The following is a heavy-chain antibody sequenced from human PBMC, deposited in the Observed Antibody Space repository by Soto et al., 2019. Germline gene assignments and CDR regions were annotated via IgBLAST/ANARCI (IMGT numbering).Heavy chain of an antibody. Sequence: QIQLVESGGDVVQPGRSLRLSCAASGFNFGFFGMHWVRQAPGKGLEWVAFISGDGINTHYADSVRGRFTLSRDYSKKTRYLQRDTLREDDTALYYCARGNLSFDFDSWGQGTLVTVSS. CDR2: ISGDGINT. J-gene: IGHJ4*02. V-gene: IGHV3-30*03. CDR3: ARGNLSFDFDS. D-gene: IGHD3-10*01. CDR1: GFNFGFFG.